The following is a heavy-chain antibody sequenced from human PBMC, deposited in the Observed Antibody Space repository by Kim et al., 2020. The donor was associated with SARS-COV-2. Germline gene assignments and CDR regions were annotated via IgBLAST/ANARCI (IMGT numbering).Heavy chain of an antibody. V-gene: IGHV3-66*01. CDR2: IYSGGGT. Sequence: GGSLRLSCATSGFTVSSNYMSWVRQAPGKGLDWVAVIYSGGGTYYADSVKGRFTISRDIFKNTLYLQMNSLRGDDTAVYYCAGGGTSYFYGMGVWGQGTTVIVSS. J-gene: IGHJ6*02. CDR3: AGGGTSYFYGMGV. CDR1: GFTVSSNY. D-gene: IGHD3-16*01.